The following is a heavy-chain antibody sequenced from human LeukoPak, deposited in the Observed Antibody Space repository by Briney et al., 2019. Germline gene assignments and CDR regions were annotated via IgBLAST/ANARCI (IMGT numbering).Heavy chain of an antibody. J-gene: IGHJ3*02. CDR1: GGSISSYY. Sequence: SETLSLTCTVSGGSISSYYWTWIRQPPEKGLEWIGYTYYSGSTNYNPSLKSRVTISVDTSKNQFSLKLSSVTAADTAVYYCARGVGGAFDIWGQGTMVTVSS. D-gene: IGHD3-3*01. CDR2: TYYSGST. V-gene: IGHV4-59*01. CDR3: ARGVGGAFDI.